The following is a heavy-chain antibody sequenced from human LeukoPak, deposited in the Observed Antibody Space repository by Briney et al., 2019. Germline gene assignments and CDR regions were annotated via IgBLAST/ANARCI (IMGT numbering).Heavy chain of an antibody. V-gene: IGHV3-7*03. CDR2: IRQDGSDR. Sequence: PGGSLRLSCAASGFTFTKYWMCWVRQAPGKGLQWVAHIRQDGSDRFYVDSVKGRFTTSRDNTKNSLYLQMDNLRAEDTAVYYCAGRTSELGFYFDHWGQGALVTVFS. J-gene: IGHJ4*02. CDR3: AGRTSELGFYFDH. D-gene: IGHD1-7*01. CDR1: GFTFTKYW.